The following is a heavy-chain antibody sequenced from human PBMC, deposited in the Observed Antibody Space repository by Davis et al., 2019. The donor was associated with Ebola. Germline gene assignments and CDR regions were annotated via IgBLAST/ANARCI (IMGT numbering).Heavy chain of an antibody. Sequence: SQTLSLTCAISGDSVSSNSAAWNWIRQSPSRGLEWLGRTYYRSKWYNDYAVSVKSRITINPDTSKNQFSLQLNSVTAADTAVYYCARHNGIVVVPAAIRYYYGMDVWGQGTTVTVSS. CDR2: TYYRSKWYN. CDR1: GDSVSSNSAA. V-gene: IGHV6-1*01. CDR3: ARHNGIVVVPAAIRYYYGMDV. J-gene: IGHJ6*02. D-gene: IGHD2-2*01.